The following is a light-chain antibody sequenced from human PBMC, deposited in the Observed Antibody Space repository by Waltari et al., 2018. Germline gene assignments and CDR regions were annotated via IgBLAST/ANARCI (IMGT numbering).Light chain of an antibody. J-gene: IGLJ2*01. Sequence: QSVLTQPPSVSEAPRQRVAISCSGSPSNIGSNPVNWYQQLPGKAPKLLIYFDDLLSSGVSDRFSGSKSGTSASLAISGLQSEDEADYYCAAWDDSLKGVVFGGGTKLTVL. V-gene: IGLV1-36*01. CDR2: FDD. CDR3: AAWDDSLKGVV. CDR1: PSNIGSNP.